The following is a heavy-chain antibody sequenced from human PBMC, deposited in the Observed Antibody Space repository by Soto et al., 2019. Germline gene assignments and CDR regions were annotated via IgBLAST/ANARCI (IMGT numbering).Heavy chain of an antibody. Sequence: GGYLRLSCAASGFTFDDYAMHWVGQVPGKGLEWVSGINGNSGSIGYGDSVKGRFAISRDNSKNSLHLQMNSLSAEDTAFYYCVKDESINWYSGHFRHWGQGTLVTVSS. D-gene: IGHD6-13*01. J-gene: IGHJ1*01. CDR1: GFTFDDYA. V-gene: IGHV3-9*01. CDR3: VKDESINWYSGHFRH. CDR2: INGNSGSI.